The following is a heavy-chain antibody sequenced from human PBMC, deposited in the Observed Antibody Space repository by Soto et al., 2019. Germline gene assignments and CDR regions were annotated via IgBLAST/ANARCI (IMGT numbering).Heavy chain of an antibody. CDR3: ARAPVDIVATIPDNWYFDL. CDR1: GGSISSGGYY. J-gene: IGHJ2*01. V-gene: IGHV4-31*03. CDR2: IYYSGST. Sequence: QVQLQESGPGLVKPSQTLSLTCTVSGGSISSGGYYWSWIRQHPGKGLEWIGYIYYSGSTYYNPSXXSRVTISVETXXNXFXXKLSSVTAADTAVYYCARAPVDIVATIPDNWYFDLWGRGTLVTVSS. D-gene: IGHD5-12*01.